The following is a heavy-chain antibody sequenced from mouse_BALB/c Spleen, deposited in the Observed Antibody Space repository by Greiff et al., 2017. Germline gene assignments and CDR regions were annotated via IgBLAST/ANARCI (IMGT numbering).Heavy chain of an antibody. J-gene: IGHJ1*01. CDR1: GYTFTSYT. V-gene: IGHV1-4*01. CDR2: INPSSGYT. D-gene: IGHD2-1*01. CDR3: AIFYYGNYGYFDV. Sequence: VQLQQSGAELARPGASVKMSCKASGYTFTSYTMHWVKQRPGQGLEWIGYINPSSGYTNYNQKFKDKATLTADKSSSTAYMQLSSLTSEDSAVYYCAIFYYGNYGYFDVWGAGTTVTVSS.